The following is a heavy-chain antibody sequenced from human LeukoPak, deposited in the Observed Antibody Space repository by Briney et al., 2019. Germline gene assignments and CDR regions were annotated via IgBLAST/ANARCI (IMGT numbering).Heavy chain of an antibody. CDR1: GFTFSSYV. D-gene: IGHD5-24*01. CDR2: INHSGST. J-gene: IGHJ4*02. V-gene: IGHV4-34*01. Sequence: GSLRLSCAASGFTFSSYVMSWIRQPPGKGLEWIGEINHSGSTNYNPSLKSRVTISVDTSKNQFSLKLSSVTAADTAVYYCARRFQRWLQSRFDYWGQGTLVTVSS. CDR3: ARRFQRWLQSRFDY.